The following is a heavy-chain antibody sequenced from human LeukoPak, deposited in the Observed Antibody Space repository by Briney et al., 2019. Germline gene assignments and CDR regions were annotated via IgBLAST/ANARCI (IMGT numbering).Heavy chain of an antibody. V-gene: IGHV3-30-3*01. J-gene: IGHJ6*04. Sequence: GGSLRLSCAASGFTFSNYVIHWVRQAPGKGLEWVAVISYDGSNKYYADSVKGRFTISRDNSKNTLYLQMNSLRAEDTAVYYCAELGITMIGGVWGKGTTVTISS. D-gene: IGHD3-10*02. CDR3: AELGITMIGGV. CDR1: GFTFSNYV. CDR2: ISYDGSNK.